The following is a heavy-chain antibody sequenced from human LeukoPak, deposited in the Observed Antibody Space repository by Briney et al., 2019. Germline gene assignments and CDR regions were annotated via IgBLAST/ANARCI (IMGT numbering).Heavy chain of an antibody. J-gene: IGHJ4*02. CDR3: ARGAYCGGDCYQRSLDY. Sequence: GGSVKVSCKASVYTFTNYGISWVRQAPGQGLEWMGWISANNGNTNYAQKLQDRVTMTTDTSTSTAYMEVRSLRSDDTAVYYCARGAYCGGDCYQRSLDYWGQGALVTVSS. CDR2: ISANNGNT. CDR1: VYTFTNYG. D-gene: IGHD2-21*02. V-gene: IGHV1-18*01.